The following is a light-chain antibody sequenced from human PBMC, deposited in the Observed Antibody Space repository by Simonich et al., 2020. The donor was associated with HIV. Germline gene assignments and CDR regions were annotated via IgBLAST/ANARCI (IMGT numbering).Light chain of an antibody. CDR2: AAS. J-gene: IGKJ3*01. CDR3: QQSCSTPFT. Sequence: DIQMTQSPSSVSASVGDRVTITCRASQGISSWLARYQQKPGKAPKLLIYAASSLQSGVPSRFSGSGSGTDFTITISSLQPEDFATYYGQQSCSTPFTFGPGTKVDIK. CDR1: QGISSW. V-gene: IGKV1-12*01.